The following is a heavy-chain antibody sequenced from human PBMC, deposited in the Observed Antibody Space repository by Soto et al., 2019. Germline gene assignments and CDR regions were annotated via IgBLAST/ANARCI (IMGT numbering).Heavy chain of an antibody. CDR2: IYYSGTT. CDR3: ARVYGSGSLTNGFDP. Sequence: PSETLSLTCTVSGGSITNYLWRWIRQSPGKGLEWIGYIYYSGTTNYNPSLMSRVTISVDTSQNHFSLKLTSVTAADTAVYYCARVYGSGSLTNGFDPGGRGTLVTVSS. V-gene: IGHV4-59*01. J-gene: IGHJ5*02. CDR1: GGSITNYL. D-gene: IGHD3-10*01.